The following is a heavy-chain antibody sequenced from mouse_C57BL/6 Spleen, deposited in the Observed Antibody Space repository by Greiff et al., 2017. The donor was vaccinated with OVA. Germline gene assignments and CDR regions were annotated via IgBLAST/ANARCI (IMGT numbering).Heavy chain of an antibody. CDR3: AREGYQFYYFDY. V-gene: IGHV1-72*01. Sequence: QVQLQQPGAELVKPGASVKLSCKASGYTFTSYWMHWVKQRPGRGLEWIGRIDPNSGGTKYNEKLKSKGTLTVDKPSSTAYMQISSLTSEDSAVYYCAREGYQFYYFDYWGQGTTLTVAS. CDR1: GYTFTSYW. D-gene: IGHD2-2*01. J-gene: IGHJ2*01. CDR2: IDPNSGGT.